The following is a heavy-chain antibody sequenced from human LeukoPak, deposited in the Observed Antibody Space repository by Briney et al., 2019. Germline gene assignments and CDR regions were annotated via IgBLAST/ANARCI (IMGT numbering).Heavy chain of an antibody. V-gene: IGHV4-61*02. CDR1: GGSISSGSYY. Sequence: SQTLSLTCTVSGGSISSGSYYWSWIRQPAGKGLERIGRIYTSGSTNYNPSLKSRVTISVDTSKNQFSLKLSSVTAADTAVYYCARDLYYYDSSGYYLWGFDIWGQGTMVTVSS. J-gene: IGHJ3*02. CDR3: ARDLYYYDSSGYYLWGFDI. CDR2: IYTSGST. D-gene: IGHD3-22*01.